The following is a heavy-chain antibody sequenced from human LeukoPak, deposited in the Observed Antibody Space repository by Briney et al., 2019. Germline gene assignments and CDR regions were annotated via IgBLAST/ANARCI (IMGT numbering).Heavy chain of an antibody. J-gene: IGHJ4*02. Sequence: GGSLRLSCAASGFTFSSYAMRWVRQAPGKGLEYVSAISSNGGSTYYANSVKGRFTISRDNSKNTLYLQMGSLRAEDMAVYYCASQSSSPDPFNYWGQGTLVTVSS. V-gene: IGHV3-64*01. CDR2: ISSNGGST. CDR1: GFTFSSYA. D-gene: IGHD6-13*01. CDR3: ASQSSSPDPFNY.